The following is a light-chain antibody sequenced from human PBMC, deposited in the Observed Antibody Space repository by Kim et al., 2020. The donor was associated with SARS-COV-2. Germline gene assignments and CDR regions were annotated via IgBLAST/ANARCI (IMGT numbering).Light chain of an antibody. J-gene: IGLJ3*02. Sequence: GQRVTTSRTGSSSNIGGNTVTWYQQFPGTAPKVGISRNDERPSGVSDRFSGSKSGTSASLAISGLQSEDEADYHCAAWDDRLKGVVFGGGTRLTVL. CDR1: SSNIGGNT. CDR3: AAWDDRLKGVV. CDR2: RND. V-gene: IGLV1-44*01.